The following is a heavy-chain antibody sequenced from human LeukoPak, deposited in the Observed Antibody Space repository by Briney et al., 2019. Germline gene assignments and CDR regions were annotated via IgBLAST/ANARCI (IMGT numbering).Heavy chain of an antibody. CDR1: GFTLSSYW. V-gene: IGHV3-74*01. CDR3: ATETEQWLVLQLDY. Sequence: GGSLRLSCAASGFTLSSYWMHWVRQAPGKGLVWVSRINSDGSSTSYADSVKGRFTISRDNAKNTLYLQMNSLRAEDTAVYYCATETEQWLVLQLDYWGQGTLVTVSS. J-gene: IGHJ4*02. CDR2: INSDGSST. D-gene: IGHD6-19*01.